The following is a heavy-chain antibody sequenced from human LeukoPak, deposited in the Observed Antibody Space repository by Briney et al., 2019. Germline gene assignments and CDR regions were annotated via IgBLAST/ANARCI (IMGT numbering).Heavy chain of an antibody. V-gene: IGHV3-30*03. D-gene: IGHD4-17*01. CDR3: ARGDYGDYTYYYGMDV. Sequence: GRSLRLSCAASGFTFSSYGMHWVRQAPGKGLEWVAVISYDGSNKYYADSVKGRFTISRDNSKNTLYLQMNSLRAEDTAVYYCARGDYGDYTYYYGMDVWGQGTTVTVSS. CDR2: ISYDGSNK. J-gene: IGHJ6*02. CDR1: GFTFSSYG.